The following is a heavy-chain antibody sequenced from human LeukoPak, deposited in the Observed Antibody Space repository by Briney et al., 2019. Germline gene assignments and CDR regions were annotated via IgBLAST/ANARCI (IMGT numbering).Heavy chain of an antibody. CDR2: INADGSTA. V-gene: IGHV3-74*01. CDR3: VVVVEPPDSDGFDV. J-gene: IGHJ3*01. D-gene: IGHD1-14*01. CDR1: GGSISSHY. Sequence: PSETLSLTCTVSGGSISSHYCSWIRQPPGKGLVWVSLINADGSTATYADSVKGRFTISRDNARNTLSLQMNSLTIEDTAVYYCVVVVEPPDSDGFDVWGQGTMITVSS.